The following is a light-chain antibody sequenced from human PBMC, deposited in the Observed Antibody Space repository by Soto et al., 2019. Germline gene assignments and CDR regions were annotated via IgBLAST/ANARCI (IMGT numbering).Light chain of an antibody. V-gene: IGKV3-15*01. Sequence: EIVMTQSPATLSVSPGERATLSCRASQSVSSNLAWYQQKPGQTPMLLIYGASTRATVIPVRFSGSGSGTEFTLTISSLQSEDFAVYYCQLYNNWPRWAFGQGTKVDIK. J-gene: IGKJ1*01. CDR2: GAS. CDR3: QLYNNWPRWA. CDR1: QSVSSN.